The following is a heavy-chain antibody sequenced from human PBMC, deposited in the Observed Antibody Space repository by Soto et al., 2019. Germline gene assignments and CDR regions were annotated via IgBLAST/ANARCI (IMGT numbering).Heavy chain of an antibody. D-gene: IGHD6-13*01. CDR1: GFTFSSYG. J-gene: IGHJ4*02. Sequence: EVQLLESGGGLVQPGGSLRLSCAASGFTFSSYGINWVRQAPGKGLEWVAGISGSGDSTHYADSVKGRFTISRDNSKNPLYLHMNSLGAKDTAVYYCAKRAPDGNSWYEIDHWGQGTLVTVSS. CDR2: ISGSGDST. CDR3: AKRAPDGNSWYEIDH. V-gene: IGHV3-23*01.